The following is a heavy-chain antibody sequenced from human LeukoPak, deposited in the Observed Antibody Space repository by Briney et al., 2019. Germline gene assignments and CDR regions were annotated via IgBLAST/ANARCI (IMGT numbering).Heavy chain of an antibody. CDR1: GFTFSSYW. J-gene: IGHJ4*02. Sequence: GGSLRLSCAVSGFTFSSYWMHWVRQAPGKGLVWVSRLSTDGSSTSYADSVKGRFTTSRDNAKNTLYLQMNSLRAEDTAVYYCAKDFKRDGKWDIDYWGQGVLVTVSS. CDR3: AKDFKRDGKWDIDY. D-gene: IGHD1-26*01. CDR2: LSTDGSST. V-gene: IGHV3-74*01.